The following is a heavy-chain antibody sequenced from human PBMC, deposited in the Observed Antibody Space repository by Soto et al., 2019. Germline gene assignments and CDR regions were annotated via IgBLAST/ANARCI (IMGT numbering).Heavy chain of an antibody. CDR3: ARGEEAAASGAFDI. D-gene: IGHD6-13*01. V-gene: IGHV1-18*01. CDR2: ISAYNGNT. J-gene: IGHJ3*02. CDR1: GYTFTSYG. Sequence: ASVEVSCKASGYTFTSYGISWVRQAPGQGLEWMGWISAYNGNTNYAQKLQGRVTMTTDTSTSTAYMELRSLRSDDTAVYYCARGEEAAASGAFDIWGQGTMVTVSS.